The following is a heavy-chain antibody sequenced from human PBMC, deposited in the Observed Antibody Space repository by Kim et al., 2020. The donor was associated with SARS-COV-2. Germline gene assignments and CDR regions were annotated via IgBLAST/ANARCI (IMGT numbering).Heavy chain of an antibody. V-gene: IGHV4-39*01. Sequence: SETLSLTCLVSGGSISSRSYYWGWMRQPPGKGLEWIASIYYTGSTYYNPSLKSRVTISVDTSKNQFSLKLTSVIAADTAVYYCVRTAYCSSATCYRGWVDSWGQGTLVTVSS. J-gene: IGHJ5*01. CDR3: VRTAYCSSATCYRGWVDS. CDR1: GGSISSRSYY. CDR2: IYYTGST. D-gene: IGHD2-2*02.